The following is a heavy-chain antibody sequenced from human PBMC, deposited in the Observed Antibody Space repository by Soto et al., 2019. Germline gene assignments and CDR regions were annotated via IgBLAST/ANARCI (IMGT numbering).Heavy chain of an antibody. J-gene: IGHJ2*01. Sequence: EVQLLESGGGLVQPGGSLRLSCAASGFTFSSYAMSWVRQAPGKGLEWVSAISGSGGSTYYADSVKGRFTISRDNSKNTLYLQMNSLRAEDTAVYYCAKNAMVRGTSNWYFDLWGRGTLVTVSS. CDR2: ISGSGGST. V-gene: IGHV3-23*01. D-gene: IGHD3-10*01. CDR3: AKNAMVRGTSNWYFDL. CDR1: GFTFSSYA.